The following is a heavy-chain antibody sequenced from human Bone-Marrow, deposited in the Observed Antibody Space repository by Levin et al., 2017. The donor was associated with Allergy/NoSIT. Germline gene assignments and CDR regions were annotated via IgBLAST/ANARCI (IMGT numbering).Heavy chain of an antibody. CDR3: SRSRDEYNREEFDM. D-gene: IGHD5-24*01. J-gene: IGHJ3*02. CDR1: XXXXXEYA. CDR2: IRKKAYGGTT. Sequence: QAGGSLRLSCTTXXXXXXEYARSQSRHGSRKGLEWVGFIRKKAYGGTTQYAAAVKGRFTISSDDSESIAYLQMNSLITEDTALYYCSRSRDEYNREEFDMWGQGTMVTVSS. V-gene: IGHV3-49*03.